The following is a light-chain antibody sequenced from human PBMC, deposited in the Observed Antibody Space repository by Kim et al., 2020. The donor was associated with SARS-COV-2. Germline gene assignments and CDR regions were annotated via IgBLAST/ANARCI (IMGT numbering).Light chain of an antibody. CDR2: DAS. V-gene: IGKV3-11*01. CDR3: QQRGNWPLT. CDR1: QSVSTY. Sequence: EIVLTQSPATLSLSPGERATLSCRASQSVSTYLAWYQQKPGQAPRLLIYDASNRATGIPARFSGSGSGTDFTLTISSLEPEDFAVYYCQQRGNWPLTFGQGTKL. J-gene: IGKJ1*01.